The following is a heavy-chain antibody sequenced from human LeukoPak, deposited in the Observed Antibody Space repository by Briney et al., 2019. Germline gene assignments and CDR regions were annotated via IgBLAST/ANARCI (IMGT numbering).Heavy chain of an antibody. V-gene: IGHV4-61*02. Sequence: SETLSLTCTVSGGSISSGSYYWIWIRQTAGKGQEWFGRIYASGSTNYNPSLKSRVTISVDTSKNQFSLKLSSVTAADTAVYYCARGPGGHYWGQGTQVTVSS. CDR2: IYASGST. J-gene: IGHJ4*02. CDR3: ARGPGGHY. D-gene: IGHD3-10*01. CDR1: GGSISSGSYY.